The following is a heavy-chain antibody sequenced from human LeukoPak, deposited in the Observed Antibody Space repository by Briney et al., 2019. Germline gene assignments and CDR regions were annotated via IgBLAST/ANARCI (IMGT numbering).Heavy chain of an antibody. CDR3: AKDRHIVVVTAVDY. Sequence: HPGGSLRLSCAASGFTFSSYAMHWVRQAPGKGLEWVAVISYDGSNKYYADSVKGRFTISRDNSKNTLYLQMNSLRAEDTAVYYCAKDRHIVVVTAVDYWGQGTLVTVSS. CDR2: ISYDGSNK. V-gene: IGHV3-30-3*01. CDR1: GFTFSSYA. D-gene: IGHD2-21*02. J-gene: IGHJ4*02.